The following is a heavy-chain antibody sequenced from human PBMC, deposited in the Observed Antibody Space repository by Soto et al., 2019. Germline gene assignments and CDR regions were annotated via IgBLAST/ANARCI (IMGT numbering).Heavy chain of an antibody. Sequence: QVQLVQSGAEVKKPGASVKVSCKASGYTFITYAMHWVRQAPGQRLEWMGWINAGNGNTKYSQKFQGRVSITRDTSASTAYMELSSLRSEDTAVYYCARGIIVGGWYPYYFDYRGQGTLGTVSS. D-gene: IGHD6-19*01. J-gene: IGHJ4*02. V-gene: IGHV1-3*01. CDR3: ARGIIVGGWYPYYFDY. CDR1: GYTFITYA. CDR2: INAGNGNT.